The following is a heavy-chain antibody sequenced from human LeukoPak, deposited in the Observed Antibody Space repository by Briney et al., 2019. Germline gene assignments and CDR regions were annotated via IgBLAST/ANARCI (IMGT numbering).Heavy chain of an antibody. CDR1: GFTFDDYA. CDR2: ISWNSGSI. D-gene: IGHD3-10*01. V-gene: IGHV3-9*01. Sequence: GGSLRLSCAASGFTFDDYAMHWVRQAPGKGLEWVSGISWNSGSIGYADSVKGRSTISRDNAKNSLYLQMNSLRAEDTALYYCAKDRYYGSGSLNGFDYWGQGTLVTVSS. J-gene: IGHJ4*02. CDR3: AKDRYYGSGSLNGFDY.